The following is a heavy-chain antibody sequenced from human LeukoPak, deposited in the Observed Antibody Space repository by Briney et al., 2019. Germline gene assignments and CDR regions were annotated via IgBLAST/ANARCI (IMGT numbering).Heavy chain of an antibody. V-gene: IGHV3-74*01. CDR1: GFTFSSYW. CDR2: INSDGSST. D-gene: IGHD5-24*01. Sequence: PGGSLRLSCAASGFTFSSYWMHWVRQAPGKGLVWVSRINSDGSSTSYADSVKGRFTISRDNAKNTLYLQMNSLRAEDTAVYYCARVTGMMATRPIDYWGQGTLVTVSS. CDR3: ARVTGMMATRPIDY. J-gene: IGHJ4*02.